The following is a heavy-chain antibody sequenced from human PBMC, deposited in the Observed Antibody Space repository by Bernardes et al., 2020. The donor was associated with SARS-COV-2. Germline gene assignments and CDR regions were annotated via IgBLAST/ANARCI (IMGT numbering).Heavy chain of an antibody. J-gene: IGHJ3*02. V-gene: IGHV6-1*01. Sequence: SQTLSLTCAISGDSFSSNSAAWNLLRQSPSRGLEWLGRTYFRSKWYNDYAVSVRGRITFNPDTSKNQLSLQLKSVTPEDTAVYYCASRLSGSYYGFDIWGQGTKVIVSS. D-gene: IGHD1-26*01. CDR3: ASRLSGSYYGFDI. CDR1: GDSFSSNSAA. CDR2: TYFRSKWYN.